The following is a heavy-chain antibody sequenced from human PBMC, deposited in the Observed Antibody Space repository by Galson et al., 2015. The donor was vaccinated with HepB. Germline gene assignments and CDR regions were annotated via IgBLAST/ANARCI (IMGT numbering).Heavy chain of an antibody. D-gene: IGHD2-2*02. CDR1: GFTFSSYE. Sequence: SLRLSCAASGFTFSSYEMNWVRQAPGKGLEWVSYISSSGSTIYYADSVKGRFTISRDNAKNSLYLQMNSLRAEDTAVYYCAIHTSCYSGSSCPEDYYYYYMDVWGKGTTVTVSS. CDR3: AIHTSCYSGSSCPEDYYYYYMDV. CDR2: ISSSGSTI. V-gene: IGHV3-48*03. J-gene: IGHJ6*03.